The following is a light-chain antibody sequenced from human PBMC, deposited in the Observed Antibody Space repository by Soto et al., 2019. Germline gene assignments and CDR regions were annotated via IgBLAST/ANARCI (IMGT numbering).Light chain of an antibody. Sequence: EIVMTQSPATLSVSPGERATLSCRASQSVSSNLAWYQQKPGQAPRLLIYGASTRATGIPARFSGSGSGTEFTLTISSLQSEDFAVYYCQQRNYWLSFGGGTKVDIK. CDR2: GAS. J-gene: IGKJ4*01. CDR1: QSVSSN. V-gene: IGKV3-15*01. CDR3: QQRNYWLS.